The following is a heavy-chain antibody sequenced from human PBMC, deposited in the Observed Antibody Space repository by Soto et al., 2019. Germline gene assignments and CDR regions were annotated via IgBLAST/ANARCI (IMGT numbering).Heavy chain of an antibody. Sequence: PGGSLRLSCAASGFTVSSNYMSWVRQAPGKGLEWVSVIYSGGSTYYADSVKGRFTISRDNSKNTLYLQMNSLRAEDTAVYYCARLGHDYGDYRGGYWGQGTLVTVSS. J-gene: IGHJ4*02. V-gene: IGHV3-53*01. D-gene: IGHD4-17*01. CDR2: IYSGGST. CDR3: ARLGHDYGDYRGGY. CDR1: GFTVSSNY.